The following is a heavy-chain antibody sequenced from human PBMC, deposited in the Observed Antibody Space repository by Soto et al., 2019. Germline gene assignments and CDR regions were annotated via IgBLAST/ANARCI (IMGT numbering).Heavy chain of an antibody. CDR3: ARDYDSSGYPRYYFDY. CDR1: GFTFRSYA. V-gene: IGHV3-23*01. CDR2: ISGSGGST. J-gene: IGHJ4*02. D-gene: IGHD3-22*01. Sequence: GGSLRLSCAASGFTFRSYAMSWVRQAPGKGLKWVSAISGSGGSTYYADSVKGRFTISRDNSKNTLYLQMNSLRAEDTAVYYCARDYDSSGYPRYYFDYWGQGT.